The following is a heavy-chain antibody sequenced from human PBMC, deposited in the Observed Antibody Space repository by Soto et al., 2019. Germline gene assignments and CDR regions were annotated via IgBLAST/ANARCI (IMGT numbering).Heavy chain of an antibody. CDR2: INPNGGST. CDR1: GYTFTNYY. D-gene: IGHD6-13*01. CDR3: ARGLAAGDY. V-gene: IGHV1-46*01. Sequence: QVQLVQSGAEVKKPGASVKLSCKASGYTFTNYYIHWVRQAPGQVLEWMAIINPNGGSTNYAQKFQGRVTLTRDTSTSTVYMDLSSLKSEDTAVYYCARGLAAGDYWGQGTLVTVSS. J-gene: IGHJ4*02.